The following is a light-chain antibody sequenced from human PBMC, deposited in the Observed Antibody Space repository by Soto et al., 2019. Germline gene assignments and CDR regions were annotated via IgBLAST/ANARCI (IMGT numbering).Light chain of an antibody. Sequence: QSVLTQPASVSGSPGQSITISCVGSSSDIGPFNYVSWYQHRPGRAPKLIIFEVSDRPSGVSNRFSGFKSGTRASLTISGLQAEDEAYYFRAPYALTDFLYVFGTGTKVTVL. CDR1: SSDIGPFNY. CDR2: EVS. J-gene: IGLJ1*01. CDR3: APYALTDFLYV. V-gene: IGLV2-14*01.